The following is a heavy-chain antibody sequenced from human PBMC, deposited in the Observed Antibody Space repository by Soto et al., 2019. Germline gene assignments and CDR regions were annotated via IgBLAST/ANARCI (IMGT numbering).Heavy chain of an antibody. CDR3: ARLAVDKDIHRDC. Sequence: QVQLVQSGAEVKKPGASVKVFCKASGYTFTSYAIHWVRQAPGQRLEWMGWINAGYGNTKYSQKFQDRVTIIRDTSAGTAYMELCSLRSEDTAVYYFARLAVDKDIHRDCWGQGTLVTVSS. D-gene: IGHD5-18*01. V-gene: IGHV1-3*01. J-gene: IGHJ4*02. CDR2: INAGYGNT. CDR1: GYTFTSYA.